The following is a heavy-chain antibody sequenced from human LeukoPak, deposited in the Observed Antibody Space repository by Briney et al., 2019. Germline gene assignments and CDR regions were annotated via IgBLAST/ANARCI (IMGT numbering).Heavy chain of an antibody. Sequence: SVKVSCKASGGTFGSYAISWVRQAPGQGLEWMGGIIPIFGTANYAQKFQGRVTMTTDTSTSTAYMELRSLRSDDTAVYYCARSFRYCSSTSCSDSPPGYWGQGTLVTVSS. CDR1: GGTFGSYA. CDR2: IIPIFGTA. D-gene: IGHD2-2*01. J-gene: IGHJ4*02. CDR3: ARSFRYCSSTSCSDSPPGY. V-gene: IGHV1-69*05.